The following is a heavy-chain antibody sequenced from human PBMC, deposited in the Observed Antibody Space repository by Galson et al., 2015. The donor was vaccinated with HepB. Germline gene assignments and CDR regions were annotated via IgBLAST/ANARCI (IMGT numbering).Heavy chain of an antibody. D-gene: IGHD3-10*01. CDR1: GYTFTSYA. CDR3: ARVWIDGFGELYGFDP. Sequence: SVKVSCKASGYTFTSYAMNWVRQAPGQGLEWMGWINTNTGNPTYAQGFTGRFVFSLDTSVSTAYLQISSLKAEDTAVYYCARVWIDGFGELYGFDPWGQGTLVTVSS. CDR2: INTNTGNP. J-gene: IGHJ5*02. V-gene: IGHV7-4-1*02.